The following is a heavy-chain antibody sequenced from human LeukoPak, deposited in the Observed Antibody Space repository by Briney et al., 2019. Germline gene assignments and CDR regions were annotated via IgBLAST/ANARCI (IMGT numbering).Heavy chain of an antibody. J-gene: IGHJ5*02. CDR2: INPSGGST. V-gene: IGHV1-46*01. D-gene: IGHD4-17*01. Sequence: ASVKVSCKASGYTFTSYYMHWVRQAPGQGLEWMGTINPSGGSTSYAQKFQGRVTMTRDTSTSTVYMELSSLRSEDTAVYYCARDDYGDYLLNAWGQGTLVTVSS. CDR3: ARDDYGDYLLNA. CDR1: GYTFTSYY.